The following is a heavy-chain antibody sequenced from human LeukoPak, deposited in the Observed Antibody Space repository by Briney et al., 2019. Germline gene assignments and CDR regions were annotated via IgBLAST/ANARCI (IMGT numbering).Heavy chain of an antibody. CDR3: ARGIVVVPAAMTNWFDP. CDR2: IYYSGST. D-gene: IGHD2-2*01. Sequence: SETLSLTCTVSGGSISSSSYYWGWIRQPPGKGLEWIGSIYYSGSTYYNPSLKSRVTISVDTSKNQFSLKLSSVTAADTAVYYCARGIVVVPAAMTNWFDPWGQGTLVTVSS. V-gene: IGHV4-39*07. J-gene: IGHJ5*02. CDR1: GGSISSSSYY.